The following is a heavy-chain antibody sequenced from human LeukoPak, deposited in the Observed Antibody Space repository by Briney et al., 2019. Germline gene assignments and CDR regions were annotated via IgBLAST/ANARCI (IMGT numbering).Heavy chain of an antibody. J-gene: IGHJ3*02. V-gene: IGHV1-8*03. CDR2: MNPNSGNT. CDR1: GYAFTSYD. Sequence: ASVKVSCKASGYAFTSYDINWVRQATGQGLEWMGWMNPNSGNTGYAQKFQGRVTITRNTSISTAYMELSSLRSEDTAVYYCARGALGSGDAFDIWGQGTMVTVSS. CDR3: ARGALGSGDAFDI. D-gene: IGHD1-26*01.